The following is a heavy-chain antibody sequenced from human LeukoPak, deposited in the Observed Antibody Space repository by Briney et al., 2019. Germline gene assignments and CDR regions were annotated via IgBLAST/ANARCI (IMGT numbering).Heavy chain of an antibody. J-gene: IGHJ4*02. D-gene: IGHD3-3*01. CDR3: AKNRADFWSGVEY. V-gene: IGHV3-23*01. CDR2: ITISGGST. Sequence: PGGSLRLSCAASGFTFRSYAMSWVRQAPGKGLEWVSSITISGGSTYYAASVKGRFTISRDTSKNTLYLQMNSLRAEDTAIYYCAKNRADFWSGVEYWGQGTLVTVSS. CDR1: GFTFRSYA.